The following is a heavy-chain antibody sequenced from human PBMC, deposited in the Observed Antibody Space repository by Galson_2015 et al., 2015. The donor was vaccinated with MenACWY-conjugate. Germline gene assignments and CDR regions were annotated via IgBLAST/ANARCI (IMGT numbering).Heavy chain of an antibody. J-gene: IGHJ3*02. V-gene: IGHV4-59*08. CDR2: IYYSGTT. CDR1: GGSISSFY. Sequence: SETLSLTCTVSGGSISSFYWSWIRQPPGKGLEWIGYIYYSGTTNYNPSLKSRVTISADTSKNQFSLRLSSVTAADTAVFYCARLRSGSDVFDIWGQGTMVTVSS. CDR3: ARLRSGSDVFDI.